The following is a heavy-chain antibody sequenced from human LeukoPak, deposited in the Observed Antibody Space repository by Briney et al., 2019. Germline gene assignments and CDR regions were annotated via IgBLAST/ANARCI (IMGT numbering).Heavy chain of an antibody. D-gene: IGHD1-26*01. J-gene: IGHJ3*02. CDR2: INPSGGST. V-gene: IGHV1-46*01. Sequence: GASVKVSCKASGYTFTSYYMHWVRQATGQGLEWMGIINPSGGSTSYAQKFQGRVTMTEDTSTDTAYMELSSLRSEDTAVYYCATESYSGSYLYAFDIWGQGTMVTVSS. CDR1: GYTFTSYY. CDR3: ATESYSGSYLYAFDI.